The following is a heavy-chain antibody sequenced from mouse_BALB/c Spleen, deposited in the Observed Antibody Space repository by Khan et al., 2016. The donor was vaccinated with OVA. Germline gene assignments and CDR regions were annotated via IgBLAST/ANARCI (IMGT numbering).Heavy chain of an antibody. J-gene: IGHJ2*01. CDR2: IDPPNGNT. CDR3: ARMAGK. CDR1: GLNIKDTY. V-gene: IGHV14-3*02. Sequence: VQLQQPGAELVKSGATVKLSCTASGLNIKDTYMHWLKQWPEQGLEWIGRIDPPNGNTKYDPTFQGQATIPADTSSNTPYLQLNSLTSEYTADDYCARMAGKWGQGTTLTVSS.